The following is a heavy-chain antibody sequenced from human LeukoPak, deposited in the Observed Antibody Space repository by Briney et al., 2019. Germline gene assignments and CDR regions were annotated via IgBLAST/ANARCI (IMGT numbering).Heavy chain of an antibody. CDR3: ARRIVATKHFDY. CDR2: ISSSSSYI. V-gene: IGHV3-21*01. J-gene: IGHJ4*02. D-gene: IGHD5-12*01. CDR1: GFAFSSHS. Sequence: GGSLRLSCAASGFAFSSHSMNWVRQAPGKGLEWVSSISSSSSYIYYADSVKGRFTISRDNAKNSLYLQMNSLRAEDTAVYYCARRIVATKHFDYWGQGTLVTVSS.